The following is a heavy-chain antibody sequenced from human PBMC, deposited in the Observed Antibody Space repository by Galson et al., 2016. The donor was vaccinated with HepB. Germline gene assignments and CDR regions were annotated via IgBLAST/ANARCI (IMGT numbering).Heavy chain of an antibody. J-gene: IGHJ5*01. CDR3: ARSGVGNWFES. Sequence: SVKVSCKASGYTFTSYGIGWVRQAPGQGLEWMGWISGYNGCTDSAQKLQGRVTMTTDTSTSTAYMELSSLRSDDTAGYFCARSGVGNWFESWGQGTLVTVSS. CDR2: ISGYNGCT. V-gene: IGHV1-18*04. CDR1: GYTFTSYG. D-gene: IGHD2-8*01.